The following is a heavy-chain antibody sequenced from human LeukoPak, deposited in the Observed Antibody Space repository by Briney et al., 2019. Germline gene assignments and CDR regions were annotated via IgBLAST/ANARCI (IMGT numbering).Heavy chain of an antibody. Sequence: GGSLRLSCAASGFTFDDYTMNWVRQAPGKGLEWVSLISWDGGSTYYADSVKGRFTISRDNSKNSLYLQMNSLRTEDAALYYCSKALSLVVVRGAFDIWGHGTMVTVSS. CDR2: ISWDGGST. D-gene: IGHD3-22*01. V-gene: IGHV3-43*01. CDR1: GFTFDDYT. J-gene: IGHJ3*02. CDR3: SKALSLVVVRGAFDI.